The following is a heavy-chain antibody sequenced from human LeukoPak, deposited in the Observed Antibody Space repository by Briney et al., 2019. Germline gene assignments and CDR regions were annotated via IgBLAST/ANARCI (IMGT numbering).Heavy chain of an antibody. CDR2: IYYSGST. CDR1: GGSISSSIYY. CDR3: ATSVTMILRIDY. Sequence: SETLSLTCSVSGGSISSSIYYWGWIRQPPGKGLEWIGSIYYSGSTYYNPSLKSRVTISVDTSKNQFSLKLSSVTAADTAVYYCATSVTMILRIDYWGQGTLVTVSS. J-gene: IGHJ4*02. V-gene: IGHV4-39*01. D-gene: IGHD3-22*01.